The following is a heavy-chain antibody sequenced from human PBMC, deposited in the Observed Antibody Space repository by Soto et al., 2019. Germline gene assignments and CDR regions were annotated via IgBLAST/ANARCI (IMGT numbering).Heavy chain of an antibody. J-gene: IGHJ4*01. CDR3: ARGEKYSGRIFEY. Sequence: SQTLSLTCAITGYSVSSNISVFSLFRHSPSRVLEWLGRTYYRSKWYYEYAVSLRGRITINPDTSKNQYSLQLNSVTPYETAVYFCARGEKYSGRIFEYWGKRNMVNVSS. V-gene: IGHV6-1*01. CDR1: GYSVSSNISV. D-gene: IGHD1-26*01. CDR2: TYYRSKWYY.